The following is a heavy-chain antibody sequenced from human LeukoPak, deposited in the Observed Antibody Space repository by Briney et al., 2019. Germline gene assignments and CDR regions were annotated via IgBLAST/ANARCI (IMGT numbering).Heavy chain of an antibody. CDR3: AAVFGSGYYYYFDY. J-gene: IGHJ4*02. Sequence: SVKVSCKASGFPFTSSSMQWVRQARGQHLEWIGWIAVASGNTNYAQKFQGRVTITRDMSTSTAYMELSSLRSEDTAVYYCAAVFGSGYYYYFDYWGQGTLVTVSS. CDR2: IAVASGNT. V-gene: IGHV1-58*02. CDR1: GFPFTSSS. D-gene: IGHD3-22*01.